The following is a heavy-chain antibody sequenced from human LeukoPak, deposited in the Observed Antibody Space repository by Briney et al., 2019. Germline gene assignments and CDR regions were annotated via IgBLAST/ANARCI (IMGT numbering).Heavy chain of an antibody. J-gene: IGHJ5*02. D-gene: IGHD6-19*01. Sequence: SETLSLTCTVSGGSISSYYWSWIRQPAGKGLEWIGRIYTSGSTNYNPSFKSRVTMSVDMSKNQFSLKLSSVTAADTAVYYCARDSQWLIYNWFDPWGQGTLVTVSS. V-gene: IGHV4-4*07. CDR1: GGSISSYY. CDR2: IYTSGST. CDR3: ARDSQWLIYNWFDP.